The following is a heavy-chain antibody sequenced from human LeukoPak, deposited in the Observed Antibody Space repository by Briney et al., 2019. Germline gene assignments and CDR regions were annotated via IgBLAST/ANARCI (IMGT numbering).Heavy chain of an antibody. CDR1: GFTFSSYG. V-gene: IGHV3-30*02. CDR2: IRYDGSNK. CDR3: ARDPSPSVTPPSDAFDI. D-gene: IGHD4-17*01. J-gene: IGHJ3*02. Sequence: GGSLRLSCAASGFTFSSYGMHWVRQAPGKGLEWVAFIRYDGSNKYYADSVKGRFTISRDNSKNTLYLQMNSLRPEDTAVYYCARDPSPSVTPPSDAFDIWGQGTVVTVSS.